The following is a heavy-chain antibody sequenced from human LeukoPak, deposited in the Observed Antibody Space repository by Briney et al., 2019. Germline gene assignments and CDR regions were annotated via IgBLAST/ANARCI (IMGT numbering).Heavy chain of an antibody. V-gene: IGHV4-30-2*01. CDR2: IYHSGST. Sequence: SETLSLTCTVSGGSISSGGYYWSWIRQPPGKGLEWIGYIYHSGSTYYNPSLKSRVTISVDRSKNQFSLKLSSVTAADTAVYYCARVGAPPGLFDPWGQGTLVTVSS. D-gene: IGHD1-14*01. CDR1: GGSISSGGYY. J-gene: IGHJ5*02. CDR3: ARVGAPPGLFDP.